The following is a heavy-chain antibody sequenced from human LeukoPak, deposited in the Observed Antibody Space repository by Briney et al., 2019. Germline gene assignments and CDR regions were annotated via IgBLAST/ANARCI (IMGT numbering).Heavy chain of an antibody. CDR3: ARDSGFSGTQRGEY. J-gene: IGHJ4*02. V-gene: IGHV3-48*03. CDR2: IDSNSRTI. Sequence: GGSLRLSCAASGFTFSTYEMDWVRQAPGKGLEWISYIDSNSRTIHYADSVKGRFTISRDNSKNTLYLQMNSLRAEDTALYYCARDSGFSGTQRGEYWGQGTLVTVSS. CDR1: GFTFSTYE. D-gene: IGHD3/OR15-3a*01.